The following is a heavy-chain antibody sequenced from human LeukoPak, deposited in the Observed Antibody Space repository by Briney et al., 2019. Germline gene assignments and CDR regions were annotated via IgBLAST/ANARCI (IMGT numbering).Heavy chain of an antibody. D-gene: IGHD3-3*01. Sequence: GGSLRLSCAASGFTVSSNYMSWVRQAPGKGLEWVSAISGSGGSTYYADSVKGRFTISRDNSKNTLYLQMNSLRAEDTAVYYCAKSFFSYDFWSGYWIDDAFDIWGQGTMVTVSS. V-gene: IGHV3-23*01. CDR2: ISGSGGST. J-gene: IGHJ3*02. CDR3: AKSFFSYDFWSGYWIDDAFDI. CDR1: GFTVSSNY.